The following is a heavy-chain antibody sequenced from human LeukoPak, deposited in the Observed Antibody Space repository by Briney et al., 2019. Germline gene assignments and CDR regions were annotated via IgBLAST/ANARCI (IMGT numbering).Heavy chain of an antibody. CDR1: GFTFGDYA. CDR3: TRGDTGVDY. V-gene: IGHV3-49*04. CDR2: IRSKAYGGTT. Sequence: GGSLILSCTPSGFTFGDYAMSWVRQAPGKGLEWVGFIRSKAYGGTTEYAASVKGRFTISRDDSKSIAYLQTNSLKTEDTAVYYCTRGDTGVDYWGQGTLVTVSS. J-gene: IGHJ4*02. D-gene: IGHD3-10*01.